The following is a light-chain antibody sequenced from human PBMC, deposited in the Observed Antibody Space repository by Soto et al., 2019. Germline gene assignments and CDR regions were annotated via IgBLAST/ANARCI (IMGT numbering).Light chain of an antibody. V-gene: IGKV3-20*01. CDR1: QSVSSSY. Sequence: EIVLTQSPGTLSLSPGERATLSCRASQSVSSSYLAWYQQKPGQAPRLLIYSASSRAIGIPDRFSGSGSGTVFTLTISRLEPEDFAVYYCQQYDRSPFTFGPGTKVDVK. CDR2: SAS. CDR3: QQYDRSPFT. J-gene: IGKJ3*01.